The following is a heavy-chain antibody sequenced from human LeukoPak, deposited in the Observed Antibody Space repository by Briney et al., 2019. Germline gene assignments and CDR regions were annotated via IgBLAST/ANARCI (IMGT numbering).Heavy chain of an antibody. Sequence: GGSLRLSCVVSGFTFSSHAMNWVRQAPGKGLEWVSYISSSGSTIYYADSVKGRFTISRDNAKNSLYLQMNSLRAEDTAVYYCASAGSSGYPGGYWGQGTLVTVSS. CDR2: ISSSGSTI. D-gene: IGHD3-22*01. J-gene: IGHJ4*02. CDR3: ASAGSSGYPGGY. V-gene: IGHV3-48*04. CDR1: GFTFSSHA.